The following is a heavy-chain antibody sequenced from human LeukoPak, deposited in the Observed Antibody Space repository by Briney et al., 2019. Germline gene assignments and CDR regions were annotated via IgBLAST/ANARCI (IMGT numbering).Heavy chain of an antibody. Sequence: GGSLRLSCAASGFTLSSYWMSWVRQAPGKGLEWVGRSRNEANAYTTDYAASVKGRFTISRDDSKNSLYLQMNSLKTEDTAVYYCARVNGVYWYFDLLGRGTLVTVSS. CDR1: GFTLSSYW. CDR3: ARVNGVYWYFDL. D-gene: IGHD3-10*01. CDR2: SRNEANAYTT. V-gene: IGHV3-72*01. J-gene: IGHJ2*01.